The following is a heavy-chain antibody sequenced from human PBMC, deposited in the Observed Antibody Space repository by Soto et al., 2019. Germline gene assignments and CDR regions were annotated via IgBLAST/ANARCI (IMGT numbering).Heavy chain of an antibody. CDR1: GFTFIAYS. D-gene: IGHD2-15*01. CDR3: ARDPTSCSGGRCNSVGWFDP. J-gene: IGHJ5*02. CDR2: ISFDGGEK. V-gene: IGHV3-30-3*01. Sequence: QVQLVESGGGVVQPGSSLRLSCAASGFTFIAYSMHWVRQAPGEGLEWLAVISFDGGEKHYADSVKGRCTISRDNSNNTLYLQMNSLRDDDTAIYYCARDPTSCSGGRCNSVGWFDPWGQGTLVIVSS.